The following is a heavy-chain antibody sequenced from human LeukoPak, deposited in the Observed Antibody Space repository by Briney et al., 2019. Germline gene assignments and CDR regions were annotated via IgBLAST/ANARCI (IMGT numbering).Heavy chain of an antibody. J-gene: IGHJ6*02. CDR1: GFTFSSSA. V-gene: IGHV3-23*01. Sequence: GGSLRLSCAASGFTFSSSAMVWVRQAPGKGLEWVSGLSGSGDTTHYADSVTGRLTISRDNSKNVVYLQINSLRPEDTAVYYCVKVLTYGSGTWTDIRYYYAMDVWGQGTTVTVSS. CDR2: LSGSGDTT. CDR3: VKVLTYGSGTWTDIRYYYAMDV. D-gene: IGHD3-10*01.